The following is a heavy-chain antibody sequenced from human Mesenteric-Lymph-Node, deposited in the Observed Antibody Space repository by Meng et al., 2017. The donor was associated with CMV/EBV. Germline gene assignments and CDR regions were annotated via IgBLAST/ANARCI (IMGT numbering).Heavy chain of an antibody. J-gene: IGHJ1*01. CDR2: IIPLSHTP. D-gene: IGHD3-9*01. V-gene: IGHV1-69*01. Sequence: FTWVRPSPGQRPQWVGGIIPLSHTPIYAPNFEDRVTISADDSTSTAYMELSSLTSDDTAVYYCVRGFPYYDIFTQSTTYDDSQDWGQGTLVTVSS. CDR3: VRGFPYYDIFTQSTTYDDSQD.